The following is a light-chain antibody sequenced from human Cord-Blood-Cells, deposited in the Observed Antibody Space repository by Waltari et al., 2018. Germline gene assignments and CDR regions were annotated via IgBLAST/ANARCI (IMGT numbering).Light chain of an antibody. CDR1: QSLLHSNGYNY. CDR2: LGS. J-gene: IGKJ3*01. CDR3: MQALQTIFT. V-gene: IGKV2-28*01. Sequence: IVITQSPLSLPVLPGEPSSISCRSSQSLLHSNGYNYLDWYLQKPGQSPQLLIYLGSNRASGVPDRFSGSGSGTDFTLKISRVEAEDVGVYYCMQALQTIFTFGPGTKVDIK.